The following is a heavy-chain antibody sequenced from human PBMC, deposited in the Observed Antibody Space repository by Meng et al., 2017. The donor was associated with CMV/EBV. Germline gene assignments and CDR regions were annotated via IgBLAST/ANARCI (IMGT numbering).Heavy chain of an antibody. V-gene: IGHV3-48*03. CDR2: ISSSGSTI. D-gene: IGHD3-3*01. CDR1: GFTFSSYE. CDR3: AKDMFMAGRRYDFWSGPPHYGMDV. J-gene: IGHJ6*02. Sequence: GESLKISCAASGFTFSSYEMNWVRQAPGKGLEWVSYISSSGSTIYYADSVKGRFTISRDNAKNSLYLQMNSLRAEDTALYYCAKDMFMAGRRYDFWSGPPHYGMDVWGQGTTVTVSS.